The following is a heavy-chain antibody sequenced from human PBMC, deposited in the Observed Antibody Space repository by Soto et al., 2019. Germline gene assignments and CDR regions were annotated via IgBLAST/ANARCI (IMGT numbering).Heavy chain of an antibody. J-gene: IGHJ5*02. CDR1: GGTFGSDA. CDR3: ARDRTDSGYYTNWLDP. CDR2: IIPIFGTT. D-gene: IGHD3-22*01. V-gene: IGHV1-69*06. Sequence: SVKVSCKASGGTFGSDAITWVRQAPGQGLEWVGRIIPIFGTTNYAQNLQGRVTISADKSTLTSYMELHSLTSDDTALYYCARDRTDSGYYTNWLDPWGQGTQVPVSS.